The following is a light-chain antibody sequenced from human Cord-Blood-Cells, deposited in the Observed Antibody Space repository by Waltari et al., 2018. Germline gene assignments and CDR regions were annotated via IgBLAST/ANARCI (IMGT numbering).Light chain of an antibody. V-gene: IGKV4-1*01. CDR1: QSVLYSSNNKNY. J-gene: IGKJ1*01. CDR3: QQYYSTPPWT. Sequence: DIVMTQSPDSLAASLVERATIKFKSRQSVLYSSNNKNYLVWNQQKPGQPPKLLIYWASTRESGVPDRVSGSGSGTDFTLTISSLQAEDVAVYYCQQYYSTPPWTFGQGTKVEIK. CDR2: WAS.